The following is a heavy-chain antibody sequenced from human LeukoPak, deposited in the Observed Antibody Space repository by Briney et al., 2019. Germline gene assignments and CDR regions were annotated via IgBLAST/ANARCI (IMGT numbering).Heavy chain of an antibody. V-gene: IGHV4-34*01. CDR3: ARGILGYYYFDL. D-gene: IGHD3-16*01. Sequence: SETLSLTCAVSGGSFSGYYWTWIRQSPGKGLEWIGEIHYDGATSYTVSLRSRVTISGDTSENQFSLRVISVTAADTAVYYCARGILGYYYFDLWGRGTLVTVTS. CDR2: IHYDGAT. J-gene: IGHJ2*01. CDR1: GGSFSGYY.